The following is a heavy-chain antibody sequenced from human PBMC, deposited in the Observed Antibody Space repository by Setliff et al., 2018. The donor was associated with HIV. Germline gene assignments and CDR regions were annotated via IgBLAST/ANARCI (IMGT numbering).Heavy chain of an antibody. V-gene: IGHV4-39*01. J-gene: IGHJ5*02. CDR3: ARLEKLINWFDP. CDR1: GGSFTDSDYY. D-gene: IGHD3-10*01. CDR2: IYHSGPT. Sequence: SETLSLTCTVSGGSFTDSDYYWAWVRQAPGKGLEWIGSIYHSGPTYYNPSLKGRITMSVDTSRNQFSLRLTYVTATDTAVYFCARLEKLINWFDPWGQGTLVTVSS.